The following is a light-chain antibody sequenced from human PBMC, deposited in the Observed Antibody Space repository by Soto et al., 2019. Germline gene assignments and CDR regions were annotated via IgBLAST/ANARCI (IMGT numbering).Light chain of an antibody. J-gene: IGKJ4*01. V-gene: IGKV3-20*01. Sequence: ETLLTQSPGTLSLSPGERATLSCRASQSVSSSYLAWYQQKPGQAPRLLIYGASSRATGIPDRFSGSGSGTDFTLTISRLEPEDFAVYYCQQYGSSPLTFGGGTKVDIK. CDR2: GAS. CDR1: QSVSSSY. CDR3: QQYGSSPLT.